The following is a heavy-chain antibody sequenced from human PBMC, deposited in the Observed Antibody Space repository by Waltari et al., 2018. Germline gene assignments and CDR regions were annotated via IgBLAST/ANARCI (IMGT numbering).Heavy chain of an antibody. D-gene: IGHD6-19*01. Sequence: EVQLVESGGGLVQPGGSLRLSCAASGFTFSSYWMSWVRQAPGKGLEWVGNIKQDGSEKYYVVSVKGRFTISRDNAKNSLYLQMNSLRAEDTAVYYCARGLEAVAGFFDYWGQGTLVTVSS. CDR2: IKQDGSEK. V-gene: IGHV3-7*04. CDR3: ARGLEAVAGFFDY. CDR1: GFTFSSYW. J-gene: IGHJ4*02.